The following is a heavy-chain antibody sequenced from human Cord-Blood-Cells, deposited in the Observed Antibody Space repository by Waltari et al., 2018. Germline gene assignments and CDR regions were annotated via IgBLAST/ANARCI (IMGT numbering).Heavy chain of an antibody. Sequence: EVPLVESGVRLIQPGGSLRLSCAASGFTVSSHYMSCVRQAPGEGLEWVAVMCSGVSTYYADSVKGRFTISRDNSKNTLYLQMNSLSAEDTAVYYCARYCSSTSCYDAFDIWGQGTMVTVSS. D-gene: IGHD2-2*01. J-gene: IGHJ3*02. CDR2: MCSGVST. CDR1: GFTVSSHY. V-gene: IGHV3-53*01. CDR3: ARYCSSTSCYDAFDI.